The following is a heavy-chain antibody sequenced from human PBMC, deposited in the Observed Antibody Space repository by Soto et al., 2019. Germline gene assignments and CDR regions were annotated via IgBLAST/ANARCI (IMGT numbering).Heavy chain of an antibody. J-gene: IGHJ4*02. CDR1: GFTFSSYG. D-gene: IGHD6-25*01. CDR2: IWYDGSNK. Sequence: GGSLRLSCAASGFTFSSYGMHWVRQAPGKGLEWVAVIWYDGSNKYYADSVKGRFTISRDNSKNTLYLQMNSLRAEDTAVYYCARGRAAKVVFDYWGQGTLVTV. V-gene: IGHV3-33*01. CDR3: ARGRAAKVVFDY.